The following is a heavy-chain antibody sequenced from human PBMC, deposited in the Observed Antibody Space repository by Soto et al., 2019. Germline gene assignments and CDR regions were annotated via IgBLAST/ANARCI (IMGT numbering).Heavy chain of an antibody. CDR1: GFTFSDYY. J-gene: IGHJ4*02. Sequence: PGGSLRLSCAASGFTFSDYYMSWIRQAPGKGLEWVSYISSSSSYTNYADSVKGRFTISRDNAKNSLYLQMNSLRAEDTAVYYCARGQFTVGATPSWYLDYWGQGTLVTVSS. D-gene: IGHD1-26*01. V-gene: IGHV3-11*06. CDR2: ISSSSSYT. CDR3: ARGQFTVGATPSWYLDY.